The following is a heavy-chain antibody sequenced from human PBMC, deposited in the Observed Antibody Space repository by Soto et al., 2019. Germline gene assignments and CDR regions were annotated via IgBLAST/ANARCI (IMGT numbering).Heavy chain of an antibody. J-gene: IGHJ5*02. Sequence: QVQLVQSGAEVKKPGASVKVSCKAPRYIFTAYFMHWVRQAPGQGLEWMGWINPNNGATHYGLSFQGRVTMNRDTSISTAYMKLSSLRSDDTAVYYCASHDPGARFDPWGQGTLDIVSS. D-gene: IGHD1-1*01. CDR3: ASHDPGARFDP. V-gene: IGHV1-2*02. CDR2: INPNNGAT. CDR1: RYIFTAYF.